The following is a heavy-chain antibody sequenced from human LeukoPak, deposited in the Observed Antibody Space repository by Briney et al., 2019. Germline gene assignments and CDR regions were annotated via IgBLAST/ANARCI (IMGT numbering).Heavy chain of an antibody. Sequence: GGSLRLSCADSGFTFSSFWMTWVRQAPGKGLEWVANIKQDRSEKYYVDSVKGRFTISRDNAKKSLFLQMNSLRAEDTAVYYCARGRGLESWGQGTLVTVSS. J-gene: IGHJ4*02. D-gene: IGHD3-10*01. CDR2: IKQDRSEK. CDR3: ARGRGLES. V-gene: IGHV3-7*03. CDR1: GFTFSSFW.